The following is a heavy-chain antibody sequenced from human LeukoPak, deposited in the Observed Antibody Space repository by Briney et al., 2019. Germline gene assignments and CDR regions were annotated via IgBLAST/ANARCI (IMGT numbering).Heavy chain of an antibody. J-gene: IGHJ4*02. Sequence: GASVKVSCKASGYTFTGYYMHWVRQAPGQGLEWMGWINPNSGGTNYAQKFQGRVTMTRNTSISTAYMELSSLRSEDTAVYYCARVGPKMVRGKGGIDYWGQGTLVTVSS. CDR3: ARVGPKMVRGKGGIDY. V-gene: IGHV1-2*02. CDR2: INPNSGGT. CDR1: GYTFTGYY. D-gene: IGHD3-10*01.